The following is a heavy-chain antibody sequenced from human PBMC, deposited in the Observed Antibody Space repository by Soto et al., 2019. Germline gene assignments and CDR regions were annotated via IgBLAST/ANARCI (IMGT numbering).Heavy chain of an antibody. Sequence: ASVKVSCKTSGYTFTSYGISWVRQAPGQGLECMGGISTFNGNAHYAQNLQDRVTMTIDRSTSTAYLELTGLRSDDTGVYYCARLNGYSTGWFATWGQGTLVTVSS. V-gene: IGHV1-18*04. CDR3: ARLNGYSTGWFAT. J-gene: IGHJ5*02. CDR2: ISTFNGNA. CDR1: GYTFTSYG. D-gene: IGHD5-12*01.